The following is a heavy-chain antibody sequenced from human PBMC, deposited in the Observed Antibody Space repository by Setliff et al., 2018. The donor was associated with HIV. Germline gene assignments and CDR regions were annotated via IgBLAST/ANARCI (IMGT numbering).Heavy chain of an antibody. CDR3: ARDAPAEYYDFWSGFHH. J-gene: IGHJ4*02. Sequence: ASVKVSCKASGYTLSNHGVTWVRQAPGQGLEWMGWISAYHINTKYAQEFQGRVTMTTDTSTNTAYMELRSLRSVDSAVYYCARDAPAEYYDFWSGFHHWGQGTLVTVSS. CDR2: ISAYHINT. CDR1: GYTLSNHG. V-gene: IGHV1-18*01. D-gene: IGHD3-3*01.